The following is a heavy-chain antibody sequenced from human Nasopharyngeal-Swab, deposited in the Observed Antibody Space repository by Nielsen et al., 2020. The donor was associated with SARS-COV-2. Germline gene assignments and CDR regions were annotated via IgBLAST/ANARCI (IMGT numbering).Heavy chain of an antibody. J-gene: IGHJ5*02. V-gene: IGHV5-51*01. Sequence: KVSCKGSGYSFTSYWIGWVRQMPGKGLEWMGIIYPGDSDTRYSPSFQGQVTISADKSISTAYLQWSSLKASDTAIYYCARLERFLEWSNWFDPWGQGTLVTVSS. CDR1: GYSFTSYW. CDR2: IYPGDSDT. CDR3: ARLERFLEWSNWFDP. D-gene: IGHD3-3*01.